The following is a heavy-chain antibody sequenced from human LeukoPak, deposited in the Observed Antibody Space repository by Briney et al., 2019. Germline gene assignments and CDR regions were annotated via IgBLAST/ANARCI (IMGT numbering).Heavy chain of an antibody. CDR3: AKDSSMVRGDHFDY. J-gene: IGHJ4*02. D-gene: IGHD3-10*01. CDR1: GFTFSSYE. V-gene: IGHV3-48*03. Sequence: GGSLRLSCAASGFTFSSYEMNWVRQAPGKGLEWVSYISSRGSTIYYADSVKGRFTISRDNAKNSLYLQMNSLRAEDTALYYCAKDSSMVRGDHFDYWGQGTLVTVSS. CDR2: ISSRGSTI.